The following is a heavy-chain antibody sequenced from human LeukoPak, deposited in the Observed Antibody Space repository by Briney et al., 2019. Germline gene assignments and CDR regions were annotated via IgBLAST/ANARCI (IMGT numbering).Heavy chain of an antibody. V-gene: IGHV3-11*04. D-gene: IGHD3-10*01. CDR3: ASSFYGSGSFYYYYYYMDV. J-gene: IGHJ6*03. CDR1: GFTFSDYY. CDR2: ISSSSSTI. Sequence: GGSLRLSCAASGFTFSDYYMSWIRQAPGKGLEWVSYISSSSSTIYYADSVKGRFTISRDNAKNSLYLQMNSLRAEDTAVYYCASSFYGSGSFYYYYYYMDVWGKGTTVTVSS.